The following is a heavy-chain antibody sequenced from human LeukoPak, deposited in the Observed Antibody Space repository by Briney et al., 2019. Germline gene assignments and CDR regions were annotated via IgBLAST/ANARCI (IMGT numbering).Heavy chain of an antibody. J-gene: IGHJ4*02. CDR3: ARSGYSYGLDY. CDR1: GYTFTSYG. CDR2: ISAYNGNT. D-gene: IGHD5-18*01. V-gene: IGHV1-18*01. Sequence: GASVKVSCKASGYTFTSYGISWVRQAPGQGLEWMGWISAYNGNTNYAQKLQGRVTMTRNTSISTAYMELSSLRSEDTAVYYCARSGYSYGLDYWGQGTLVTVSS.